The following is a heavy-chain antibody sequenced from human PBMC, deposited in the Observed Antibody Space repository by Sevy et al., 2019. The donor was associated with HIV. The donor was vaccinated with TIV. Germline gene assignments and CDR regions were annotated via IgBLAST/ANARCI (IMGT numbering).Heavy chain of an antibody. Sequence: GGSLRLSCAASGFIVTSNYTSWVRQAPGKGLEWVSVIHGGGTTQYADSVKGRFTISRDNSKNTLYLQMNTLRAEDTAVYYCARTPIGNYVDYFDYWGQGTLVTVSS. V-gene: IGHV3-53*01. CDR1: GFIVTSNY. D-gene: IGHD1-7*01. J-gene: IGHJ4*02. CDR2: IHGGGTT. CDR3: ARTPIGNYVDYFDY.